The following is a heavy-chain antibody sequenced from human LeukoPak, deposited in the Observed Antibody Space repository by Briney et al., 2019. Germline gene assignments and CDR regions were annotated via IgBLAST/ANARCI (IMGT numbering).Heavy chain of an antibody. CDR3: LTEDTPAVFDY. V-gene: IGHV3-30*03. CDR2: ISFDGGVR. CDR1: GFTFSSYS. J-gene: IGHJ4*02. D-gene: IGHD5-18*01. Sequence: GGSLRLSCAASGFTFSSYSMNWVRQAPGKGLEWVALISFDGGVRYYADSVKGRFTISRDNSRNTLYLQMNSLRSEDSAVYYCLTEDTPAVFDYWGQGTLVTVSS.